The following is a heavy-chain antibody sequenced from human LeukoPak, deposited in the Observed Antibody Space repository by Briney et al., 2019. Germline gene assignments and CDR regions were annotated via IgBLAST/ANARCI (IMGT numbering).Heavy chain of an antibody. CDR2: IYTSGST. Sequence: SQTLSLTCTVSGGSISSGSYYWSWIRQPAGKGLEWIGRIYTSGSTNYNPSLKSRVTISVDTSKNQFSLKLSSVTAADTAVYYCATDLGGLYSNYEGSLYWDQGTLVTVSS. CDR1: GGSISSGSYY. V-gene: IGHV4-61*02. CDR3: ATDLGGLYSNYEGSLY. J-gene: IGHJ4*02. D-gene: IGHD4-11*01.